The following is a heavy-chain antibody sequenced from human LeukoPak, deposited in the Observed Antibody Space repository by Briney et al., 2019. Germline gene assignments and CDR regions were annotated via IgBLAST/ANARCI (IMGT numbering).Heavy chain of an antibody. D-gene: IGHD1-26*01. CDR1: GGSISSSYYH. Sequence: PSETLSLTCTVSGGSISSSYYHWGWIRQPPGKGLEWIGSIYYSGTTYYNPSLKSRVTISVDTSKNQFSLKLSSVTAADTAVYYCAREKQSGGTPFDYWGQGSLVTVSS. V-gene: IGHV4-39*02. CDR2: IYYSGTT. CDR3: AREKQSGGTPFDY. J-gene: IGHJ4*02.